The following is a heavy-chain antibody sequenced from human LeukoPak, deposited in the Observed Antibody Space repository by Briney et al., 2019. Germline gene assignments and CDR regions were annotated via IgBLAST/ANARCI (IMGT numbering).Heavy chain of an antibody. V-gene: IGHV4-59*01. D-gene: IGHD3-22*01. CDR3: ARGAHYYDSSGYYYTFDY. CDR1: GGSISSYY. Sequence: PSETLSLTCTVSGGSISSYYWSWIRQPPGKGLEWIGYIYYSGSTNYNPPLKSRVTISVDTSKNQFSLKLSSVTAADTAVYYCARGAHYYDSSGYYYTFDYWGQGTLVTVSS. J-gene: IGHJ4*02. CDR2: IYYSGST.